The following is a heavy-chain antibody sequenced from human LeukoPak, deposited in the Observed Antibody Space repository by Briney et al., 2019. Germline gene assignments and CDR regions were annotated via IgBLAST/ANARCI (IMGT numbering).Heavy chain of an antibody. CDR3: ARVYSIRSFDY. Sequence: ASVKVSCQASGYTFTGYYMHWVRQAPGQGLEWMGWIIPNSGDTNYAQKFQGRVTMTRDTSINTAYMELTRLTSDDTAVYYCARVYSIRSFDYWGQGTLVTVSS. J-gene: IGHJ4*02. V-gene: IGHV1-2*02. CDR1: GYTFTGYY. D-gene: IGHD2-15*01. CDR2: IIPNSGDT.